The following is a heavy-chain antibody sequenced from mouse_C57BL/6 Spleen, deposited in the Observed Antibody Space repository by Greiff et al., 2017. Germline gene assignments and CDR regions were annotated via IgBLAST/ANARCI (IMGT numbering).Heavy chain of an antibody. J-gene: IGHJ4*01. CDR2: IYPGSGST. Sequence: VQLQQPGAELVKPGASVKMSCKASGYTFTSYWITWVKQRPGQGLEWIGDIYPGSGSTNYNEKFKSKATLTVDTSSRTAYMQLSSLTSEDSAVYYCARGSITTVVAGAMDYWGQGTSVTVSS. CDR3: ARGSITTVVAGAMDY. D-gene: IGHD1-1*01. CDR1: GYTFTSYW. V-gene: IGHV1-55*01.